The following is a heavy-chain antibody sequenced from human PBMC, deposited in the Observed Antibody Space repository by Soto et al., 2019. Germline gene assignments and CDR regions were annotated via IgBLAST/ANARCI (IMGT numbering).Heavy chain of an antibody. V-gene: IGHV1-2*02. J-gene: IGHJ4*02. CDR2: INPNSGGT. CDR1: GYTFTGYY. Sequence: ASVKVSCKASGYTFTGYYMHWVRQAPGQGLEWMGWINPNSGGTNYAQKFQGRVTMTRDTSISTAYMELSRLRSDDTAVYYCARVPTHSSGYYYHKGPFQYLGQGTLFNLS. CDR3: ARVPTHSSGYYYHKGPFQY. D-gene: IGHD3-22*01.